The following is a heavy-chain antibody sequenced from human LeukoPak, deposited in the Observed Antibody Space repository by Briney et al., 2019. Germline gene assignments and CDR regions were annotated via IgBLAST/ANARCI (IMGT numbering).Heavy chain of an antibody. CDR2: IYYSGST. Sequence: PSETLSLTCTVSGGSVSSGSFYWSWIRQPPGKGLEWIRYIYYSGSTNYNPSLKSRVTISVDTSKSQFSLKLSSVAAADTAVYYCATRYCSGGSCRFDYWGQGTLVTVSS. CDR1: GGSVSSGSFY. J-gene: IGHJ4*02. CDR3: ATRYCSGGSCRFDY. D-gene: IGHD2-15*01. V-gene: IGHV4-61*01.